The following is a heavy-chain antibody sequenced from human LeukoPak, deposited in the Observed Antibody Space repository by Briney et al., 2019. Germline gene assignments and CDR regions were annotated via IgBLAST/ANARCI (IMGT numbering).Heavy chain of an antibody. CDR2: IFYRGST. J-gene: IGHJ4*02. Sequence: SETLSLTCTVSGGSISSYYWSWIRQPPGKGLEWPGYIFYRGSTNYNPSLRGRVTISLDASKNQVSLRLSSVTAAGTAVFYCAYDSSGYGTPDYWGQGTLVTVSS. CDR3: AYDSSGYGTPDY. D-gene: IGHD3-22*01. CDR1: GGSISSYY. V-gene: IGHV4-59*01.